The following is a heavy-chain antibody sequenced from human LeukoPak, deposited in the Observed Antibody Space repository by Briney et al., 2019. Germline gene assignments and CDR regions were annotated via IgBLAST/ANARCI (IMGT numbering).Heavy chain of an antibody. D-gene: IGHD1-20*01. CDR2: INPNSGGT. Sequence: GASVKVSCTASGYTFTGYYMHWVRQAPGQGLEWMGRINPNSGGTNYAQKFQGRVTMTRDTSISTAYMELSRLRSDDTAVYYCARDQGDRITGTTAYFDYWGQGTLVTVSS. CDR1: GYTFTGYY. V-gene: IGHV1-2*06. CDR3: ARDQGDRITGTTAYFDY. J-gene: IGHJ4*02.